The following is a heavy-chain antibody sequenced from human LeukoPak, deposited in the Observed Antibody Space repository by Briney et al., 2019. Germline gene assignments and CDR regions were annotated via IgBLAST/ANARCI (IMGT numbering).Heavy chain of an antibody. D-gene: IGHD6-19*01. J-gene: IGHJ1*01. V-gene: IGHV4-59*12. CDR2: IYYSGST. CDR3: ARDPVAGTGEYLQH. Sequence: SETLSLTCTVSGGSISSYYWSWIRQPPGKGLEWIGSIYYSGSTYYNPSLKSRVTISVDTSKNQFSLKLSSVTAADTAVYYCARDPVAGTGEYLQHWGQGTLVTVSS. CDR1: GGSISSYY.